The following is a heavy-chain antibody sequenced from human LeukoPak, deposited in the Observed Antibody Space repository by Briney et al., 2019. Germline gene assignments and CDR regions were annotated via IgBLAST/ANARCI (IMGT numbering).Heavy chain of an antibody. J-gene: IGHJ6*03. CDR1: GGSISSYY. CDR3: ARGGGSSLTYYYYYMDV. V-gene: IGHV4-59*01. Sequence: SETLSLTCTVSGGSISSYYWSWIRQPPGKGLEWIAYIYYSGSTNYNPSLKSRVTISVDTSKNQFSLKLSSVTAADTAVYYCARGGGSSLTYYYYYMDVWGKGTTVTVSS. D-gene: IGHD6-6*01. CDR2: IYYSGST.